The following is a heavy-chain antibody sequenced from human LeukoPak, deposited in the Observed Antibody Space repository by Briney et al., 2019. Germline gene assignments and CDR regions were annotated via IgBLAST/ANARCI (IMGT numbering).Heavy chain of an antibody. Sequence: ASVKVSCKASGYTFTSYGISWVRQAPGQGLEWMGWISAYNGNTNYAQKLQGRGTMTTDRATSTAYMELRSLRSDDTAVYSCARGGLPGVYYGMDVWGQGTTVTVSS. CDR3: ARGGLPGVYYGMDV. V-gene: IGHV1-18*01. CDR1: GYTFTSYG. D-gene: IGHD5-12*01. J-gene: IGHJ6*02. CDR2: ISAYNGNT.